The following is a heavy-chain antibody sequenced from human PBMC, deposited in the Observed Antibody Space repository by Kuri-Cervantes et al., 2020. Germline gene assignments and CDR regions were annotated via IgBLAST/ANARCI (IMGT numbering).Heavy chain of an antibody. Sequence: SGPTLVKPTQTLTLTCTISGFSLRTSGVGVSWIRQPPGKALEWLALIDWDDDKYYSTSLKTRLTISKDTSKNQVVLTMTNMDPVDTATYYCARIAKYYYDSSGYYVFDYWGQGTLVTVPQ. CDR1: GFSLRTSGVG. CDR3: ARIAKYYYDSSGYYVFDY. J-gene: IGHJ4*02. V-gene: IGHV2-70*01. D-gene: IGHD3-22*01. CDR2: IDWDDDK.